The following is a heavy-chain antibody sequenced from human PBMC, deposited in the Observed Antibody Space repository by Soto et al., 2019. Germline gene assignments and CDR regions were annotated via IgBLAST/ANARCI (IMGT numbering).Heavy chain of an antibody. V-gene: IGHV4-39*01. CDR1: GGSISSSSYY. CDR2: IYYSGST. J-gene: IGHJ3*02. CDR3: ATTGGAATSAFDI. Sequence: QLQLQESGPGLVKPSETLSLTCTVSGGSISSSSYYWGWIRQPPGKGLEWIGSIYYSGSTYYNPSLKSRVTISVDTSKNPFSLKLSSVTAADTDVYYCATTGGAATSAFDIWGQGTMVTVSS. D-gene: IGHD2-15*01.